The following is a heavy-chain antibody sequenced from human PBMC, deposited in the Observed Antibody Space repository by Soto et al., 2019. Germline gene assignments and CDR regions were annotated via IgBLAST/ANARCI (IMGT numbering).Heavy chain of an antibody. J-gene: IGHJ4*02. V-gene: IGHV3-33*01. D-gene: IGHD2-21*02. CDR3: ARTAYCGGDCYIDY. Sequence: PGGSLRLSCAASGFTFSSSGMPWARQTPGKGLEWVAVIWYDGSNKYYADSVKGRFTISRDNSKNTLYLQMNSLRAEDTAVYYCARTAYCGGDCYIDYWSQGTLVTVSS. CDR2: IWYDGSNK. CDR1: GFTFSSSG.